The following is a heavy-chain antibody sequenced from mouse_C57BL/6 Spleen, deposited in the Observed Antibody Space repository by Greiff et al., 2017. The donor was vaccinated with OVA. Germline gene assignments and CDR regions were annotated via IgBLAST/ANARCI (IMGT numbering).Heavy chain of an antibody. V-gene: IGHV14-4*01. J-gene: IGHJ4*01. CDR3: TTGMDY. CDR1: GFNITDDY. CDR2: LDPENGDT. Sequence: VQLQQSGAELVRPGASVKLSCTASGFNITDDYMHWVKQTPEPGLEWIGWLDPENGDTEYASKFQGKATITADTSSNTSYLQLSSLTSEDTAVYYCTTGMDYWGQGTSVTVSS.